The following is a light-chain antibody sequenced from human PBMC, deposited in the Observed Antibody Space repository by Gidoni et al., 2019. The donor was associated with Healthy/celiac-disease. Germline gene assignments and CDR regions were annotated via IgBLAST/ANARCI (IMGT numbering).Light chain of an antibody. J-gene: IGLJ3*02. CDR3: ISYTSSSTRRV. CDR1: SSDVGGYNY. Sequence: HSALTQPDSVSGSPGQSSTIPCTGTSSDVGGYNYVSWYQQHPGKAPKLLIYEVSNRPSGVPDRFSGSKSGNSASLTISGLQAEVEADYYCISYTSSSTRRVFGGGTKLTVL. V-gene: IGLV2-14*01. CDR2: EVS.